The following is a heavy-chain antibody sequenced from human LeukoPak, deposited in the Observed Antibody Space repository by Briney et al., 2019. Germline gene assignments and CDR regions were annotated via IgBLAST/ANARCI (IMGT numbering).Heavy chain of an antibody. Sequence: GGSLRLSCAASGFTFSSYWMSWVRQAPGKGLEWVSLISWDGGSTYYADSVKGRFTISRDNSKNSLYLQMNSLRAEDTALYYCAKDGGSSGWYRGGYYYYMDVWGKGTTVTVSS. CDR2: ISWDGGST. V-gene: IGHV3-43D*03. D-gene: IGHD6-19*01. J-gene: IGHJ6*03. CDR3: AKDGGSSGWYRGGYYYYMDV. CDR1: GFTFSSYW.